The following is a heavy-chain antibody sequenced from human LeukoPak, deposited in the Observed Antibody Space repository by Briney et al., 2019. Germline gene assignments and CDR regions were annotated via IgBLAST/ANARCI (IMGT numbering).Heavy chain of an antibody. J-gene: IGHJ3*01. CDR2: VSGPGYST. D-gene: IGHD3-22*01. CDR3: AKAKGEYDTDTFDV. Sequence: PGGSLRLSCAASGFTFSTYAMSWVRQAPGKGLEWISGVSGPGYSTYYADSMKGRFTISRDNSENTLYLQMNSLRAEDTAVFYCAKAKGEYDTDTFDVWGQGTMVTVSS. CDR1: GFTFSTYA. V-gene: IGHV3-23*01.